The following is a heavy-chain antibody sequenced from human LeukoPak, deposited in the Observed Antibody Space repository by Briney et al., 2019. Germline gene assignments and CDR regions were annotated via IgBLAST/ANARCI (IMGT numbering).Heavy chain of an antibody. CDR1: GGSISSGGYY. D-gene: IGHD5-24*01. J-gene: IGHJ4*02. CDR2: IYYSGST. CDR3: ARSRDGYMGDY. V-gene: IGHV4-31*03. Sequence: PSETLSLTCTVSGGSISSGGYYWSWIRQHPGKGLEWIGYIYYSGSTCYNPSLKSRVTISVDTSKNQFSLKLSSVTAADTAVYYCARSRDGYMGDYWGQGTLVTVSS.